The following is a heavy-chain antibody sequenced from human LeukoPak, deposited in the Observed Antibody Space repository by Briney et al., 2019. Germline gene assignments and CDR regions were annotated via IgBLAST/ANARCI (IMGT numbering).Heavy chain of an antibody. Sequence: SETLSLTCTVSGGSISSYYRSWLRQPPGKGLEWIGYIYTSGSTNYNPSLKSRVTISVDTSKNQFSLKLSSVTAADTAVYYCARHSSSGYYPIDYWGQGTLVTVSS. V-gene: IGHV4-4*09. J-gene: IGHJ4*02. CDR3: ARHSSSGYYPIDY. CDR1: GGSISSYY. D-gene: IGHD3-22*01. CDR2: IYTSGST.